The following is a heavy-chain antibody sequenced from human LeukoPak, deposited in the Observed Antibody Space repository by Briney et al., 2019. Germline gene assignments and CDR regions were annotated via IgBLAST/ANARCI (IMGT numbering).Heavy chain of an antibody. V-gene: IGHV4-39*01. CDR3: VCSSPSLRVTTYVY. CDR2: IYYSGST. Sequence: SETLSLTCTVSGGSISSSSYYWGWIRQPPGKGLEWVGSIYYSGSTYYNPSLKSRVTISVDTSKNQFSLKLSSVTAADTSVYYCVCSSPSLRVTTYVYWGQGTLVTVSS. J-gene: IGHJ4*02. CDR1: GGSISSSSYY. D-gene: IGHD4-17*01.